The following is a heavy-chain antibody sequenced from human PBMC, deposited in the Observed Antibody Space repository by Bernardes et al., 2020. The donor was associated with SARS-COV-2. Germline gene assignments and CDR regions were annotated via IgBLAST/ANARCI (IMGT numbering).Heavy chain of an antibody. Sequence: GEGREWVSLSSWDRSTTKYADSVKGRFFISRDSSRNTLHLQMNSLRKEDTALYYCATERQSLTIFGVGHDAFDFWGQVIIVPV. CDR2: SSWDRSTT. CDR3: ATERQSLTIFGVGHDAFDF. D-gene: IGHD3-3*01. J-gene: IGHJ3*01. V-gene: IGHV3-43*01.